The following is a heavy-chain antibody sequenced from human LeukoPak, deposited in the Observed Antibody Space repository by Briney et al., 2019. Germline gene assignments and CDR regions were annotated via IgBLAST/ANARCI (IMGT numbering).Heavy chain of an antibody. Sequence: GGSLRLSCAASGFTFSNYGMHWVRQAPGKGLEYVAAISTNGGSTYYTNSVKGRFTISRDNSKNTLYLQMGSLRPEDMAVYYCARVWGEIELWFAYDIWGQGTVVTISS. D-gene: IGHD5-18*01. CDR3: ARVWGEIELWFAYDI. J-gene: IGHJ3*02. V-gene: IGHV3-64*01. CDR2: ISTNGGST. CDR1: GFTFSNYG.